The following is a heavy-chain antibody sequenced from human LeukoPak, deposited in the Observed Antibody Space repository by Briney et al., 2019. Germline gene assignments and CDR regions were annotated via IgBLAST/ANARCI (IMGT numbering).Heavy chain of an antibody. V-gene: IGHV3-74*01. Sequence: GGSLRLSCVVSGFTFSTYWMYWVRQAPGKGLVWVSRINTDGSTTNYADSVKGRFTISRDNTENTLYLQMNTLRAEDTAVYYCARGADSGYSSDNWGQGTLVSVSS. CDR3: ARGADSGYSSDN. D-gene: IGHD3-9*01. J-gene: IGHJ4*02. CDR1: GFTFSTYW. CDR2: INTDGSTT.